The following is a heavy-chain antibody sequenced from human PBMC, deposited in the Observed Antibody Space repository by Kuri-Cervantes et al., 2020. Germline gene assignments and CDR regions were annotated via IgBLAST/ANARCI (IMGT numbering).Heavy chain of an antibody. V-gene: IGHV3-11*01. D-gene: IGHD6-13*01. Sequence: GESLKISCAASGFTFSDYYMSCIHQASGKGLEWISYISSSDTTIYYAGSVKGRFTISRDNAKNSLFLQMNSLRAEDTAVYYCATHPPSGQQQLDIGYWGQGTLVTVSS. J-gene: IGHJ4*02. CDR1: GFTFSDYY. CDR2: ISSSDTTI. CDR3: ATHPPSGQQQLDIGY.